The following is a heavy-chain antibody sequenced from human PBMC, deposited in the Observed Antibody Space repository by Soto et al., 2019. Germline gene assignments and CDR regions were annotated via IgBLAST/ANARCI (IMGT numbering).Heavy chain of an antibody. CDR1: GGSTSSYY. J-gene: IGHJ5*02. V-gene: IGHV4-59*01. Sequence: SETLSLTCTVSGGSTSSYYWSWIRQPPGKGLEWIGYIYYSGSTNYNPSLKSRVTISVDTSKNQFSLKLSSVTAADTAVYYCARTYYDISKFRNGWFDPWGQGTLVTVSS. CDR2: IYYSGST. CDR3: ARTYYDISKFRNGWFDP. D-gene: IGHD3-9*01.